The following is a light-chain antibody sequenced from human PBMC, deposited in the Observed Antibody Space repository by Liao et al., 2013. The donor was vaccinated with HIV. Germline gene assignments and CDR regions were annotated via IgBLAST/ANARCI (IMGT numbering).Light chain of an antibody. CDR1: KLGDKY. CDR2: QDT. V-gene: IGLV3-1*01. Sequence: SFDLTQPPSVSVSPGQTATISCSGDKLGDKYVCWYQQKPGQSPVLVISQDTKRPSGIPERFSGSNSGNTATLTISGTQTMDEADYYCQAWDSNSWVFGGGTELTVL. CDR3: QAWDSNSWV. J-gene: IGLJ3*02.